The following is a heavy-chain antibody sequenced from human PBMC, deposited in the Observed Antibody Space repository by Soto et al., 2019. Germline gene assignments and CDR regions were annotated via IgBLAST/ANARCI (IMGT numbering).Heavy chain of an antibody. Sequence: QVQLVQSGAEVKKPGSSVKVSCKASGGTFSSYAISWVRQAPGQGLEWMGGIIPIFGTANYAQKFQGRVTITADESTSTAYMELSSLRSEDTAVYYCASVDGGGSWSYYNPGAFDIWGQGTMVTVSS. CDR3: ASVDGGGSWSYYNPGAFDI. CDR2: IIPIFGTA. J-gene: IGHJ3*02. CDR1: GGTFSSYA. D-gene: IGHD3-10*01. V-gene: IGHV1-69*01.